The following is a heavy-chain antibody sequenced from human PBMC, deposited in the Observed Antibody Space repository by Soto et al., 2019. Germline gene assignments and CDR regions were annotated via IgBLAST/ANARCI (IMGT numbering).Heavy chain of an antibody. CDR2: ISGSGGST. Sequence: SCKASGGTFSSYAMSWVRQAPGKGLALVSAISGSGGSTYYADSVKGRFTISRDNSKNTLYLQMNSMRAEDTAVYYCAQFEVVTKTLDYWGQGTLVHVSS. CDR3: AQFEVVTKTLDY. CDR1: GGTFSSYA. D-gene: IGHD3-3*01. J-gene: IGHJ4*02. V-gene: IGHV3-23*01.